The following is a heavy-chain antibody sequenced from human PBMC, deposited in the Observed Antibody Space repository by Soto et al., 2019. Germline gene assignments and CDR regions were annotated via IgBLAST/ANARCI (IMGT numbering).Heavy chain of an antibody. CDR1: GFTFNRHW. CDR2: INTDGSSS. D-gene: IGHD6-13*01. J-gene: IGHJ4*02. CDR3: VRDSRDSSSWDY. V-gene: IGHV3-74*01. Sequence: GGSLRLSCAASGFTFNRHWMHWVRQTPGKGLVWVSRINTDGSSSNYAGSVKGRFTISRDNAKNTLYLQMNSLRAEDAAVYYCVRDSRDSSSWDYWGQGTLVTVSS.